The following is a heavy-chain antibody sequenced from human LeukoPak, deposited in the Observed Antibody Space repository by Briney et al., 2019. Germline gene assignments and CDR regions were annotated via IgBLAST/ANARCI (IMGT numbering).Heavy chain of an antibody. CDR2: INSGANT. V-gene: IGHV3-66*01. D-gene: IGHD3-10*01. Sequence: GGSLRLSCAASGFTVSSNHMSWVRQAPGKGLEWVSVINSGANTYYADSVKGRFTISRDNAKNSLYLQMNSLTDEDTAVYYCATAPRRLGSGTGVYGLDVWGPGIMTIVSS. J-gene: IGHJ6*02. CDR1: GFTVSSNH. CDR3: ATAPRRLGSGTGVYGLDV.